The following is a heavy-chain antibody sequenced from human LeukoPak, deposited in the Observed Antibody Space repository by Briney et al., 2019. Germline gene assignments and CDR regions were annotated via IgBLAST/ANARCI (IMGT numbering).Heavy chain of an antibody. J-gene: IGHJ3*02. CDR2: INPSGGST. Sequence: GASVKVSCKASGYTFTSYGISWVRQAPGQGLEWMGIINPSGGSTSYAQKFQGRVTMTRDTSTSTVYMELSSLRSEDTAVYYCARMKPDYDILTGYGNDAFDIWGQGTMVTVSS. CDR3: ARMKPDYDILTGYGNDAFDI. V-gene: IGHV1-46*01. D-gene: IGHD3-9*01. CDR1: GYTFTSYG.